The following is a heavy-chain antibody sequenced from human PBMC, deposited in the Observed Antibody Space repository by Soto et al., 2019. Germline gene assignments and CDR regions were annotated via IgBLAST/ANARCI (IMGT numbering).Heavy chain of an antibody. CDR1: GCTFTSYY. Sequence: ASVKVSCKASGCTFTSYYMHWVRQAPGQGLEWMGIINPSGGSTSYAQKFQGRVTMTRDTSTSTVYMELSSLRSEDTAVYYCARGTDCSGGSCRERWGYYYYYYGMDVWGQGTTVTVSS. V-gene: IGHV1-46*01. CDR3: ARGTDCSGGSCRERWGYYYYYYGMDV. CDR2: INPSGGST. D-gene: IGHD2-15*01. J-gene: IGHJ6*02.